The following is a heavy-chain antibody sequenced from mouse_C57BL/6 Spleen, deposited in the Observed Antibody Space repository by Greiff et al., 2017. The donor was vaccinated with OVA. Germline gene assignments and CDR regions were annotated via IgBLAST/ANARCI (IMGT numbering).Heavy chain of an antibody. J-gene: IGHJ4*01. CDR2: INYDGSST. D-gene: IGHD4-1*01. V-gene: IGHV5-16*01. CDR3: ARALGREDAMDY. CDR1: GFTFSDYY. Sequence: EVQVVESEGGLVQPGSSMKLSCTASGFTFSDYYMAWVRQVPEKGLEWVANINYDGSSTYYLDSLKSRFIISRDNAKNILYLQMSSLKSEDTATYYCARALGREDAMDYWGQGTSVTVSS.